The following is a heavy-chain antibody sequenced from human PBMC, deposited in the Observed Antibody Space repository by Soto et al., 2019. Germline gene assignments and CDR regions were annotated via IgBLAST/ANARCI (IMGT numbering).Heavy chain of an antibody. CDR1: GFTFSSYA. CDR2: ISYDGSNK. CDR3: ERDGSGSPPHNRFDE. J-gene: IGHJ4*02. V-gene: IGHV3-30-3*01. Sequence: QVQLVESGGGVVQPGRSLRLSCAASGFTFSSYAMHWVRQAPGKGLEWVAVISYDGSNKYYADSVKGRFTISRDNSKNTLYLQMNSLRAEDTAVYYCERDGSGSPPHNRFDEWGQGTLVTVSS. D-gene: IGHD1-26*01.